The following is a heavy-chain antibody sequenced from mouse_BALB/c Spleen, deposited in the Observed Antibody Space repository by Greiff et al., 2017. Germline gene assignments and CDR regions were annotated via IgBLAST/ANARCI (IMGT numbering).Heavy chain of an antibody. V-gene: IGHV3-2*02. CDR3: ARSHYGPPRYFDV. CDR2: ISYSGST. Sequence: VQLQQSGPGLVKPSQSLSLTCTVTGYSITSDYAWNWIRQFPGNKLEWMGYISYSGSTSYNPSLKSRISITRDTSKNQFFLQLNSVTTEDTATYYCARSHYGPPRYFDVWGAGTTVTVSS. D-gene: IGHD1-1*02. J-gene: IGHJ1*01. CDR1: GYSITSDYA.